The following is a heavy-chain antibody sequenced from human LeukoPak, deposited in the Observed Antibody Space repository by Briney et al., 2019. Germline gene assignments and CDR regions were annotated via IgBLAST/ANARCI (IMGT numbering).Heavy chain of an antibody. J-gene: IGHJ4*02. CDR1: GYTFTSYY. CDR2: INPSGGST. V-gene: IGHV1-46*01. CDR3: ARAGYYDSSGYPYYFDY. Sequence: ASVKVSCKASGYTFTSYYMHWVRQAPGQGFEWMGIINPSGGSTSYAQKFQGRVTMTRDTSISTAYMELSRLRSDDTAVYYCARAGYYDSSGYPYYFDYWGQGTLVTVSS. D-gene: IGHD3-22*01.